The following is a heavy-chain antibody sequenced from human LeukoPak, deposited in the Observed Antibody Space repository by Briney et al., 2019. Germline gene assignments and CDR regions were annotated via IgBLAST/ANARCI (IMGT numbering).Heavy chain of an antibody. D-gene: IGHD1-26*01. V-gene: IGHV3-23*01. CDR2: ISGSGGST. CDR1: GFTFSSYG. CDR3: AKAGPWELQYYFDY. J-gene: IGHJ4*02. Sequence: SGGSLRLSCAASGFTFSSYGMSWVRQAPGKGLEWVSAISGSGGSTYYADSVKGRFTISRDNSKNTLYLQMNSLRAEDTAVYYCAKAGPWELQYYFDYWGQGTLVTVSS.